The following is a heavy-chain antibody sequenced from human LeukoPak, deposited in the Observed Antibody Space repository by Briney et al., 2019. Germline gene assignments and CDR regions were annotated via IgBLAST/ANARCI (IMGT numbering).Heavy chain of an antibody. CDR1: GFTFSGFW. CDR3: AKYGPTVHSYFDY. D-gene: IGHD4/OR15-4a*01. V-gene: IGHV3-66*02. J-gene: IGHJ4*02. CDR2: IYSGGST. Sequence: PGGSLRLSCAASGFTFSGFWMHWVRQAPGKGLEWVSVIYSGGSTYYADSVKGRFTISRDNSKNTLHLQMNSLRAEDTAVYYCAKYGPTVHSYFDYWGQGTLVTVSS.